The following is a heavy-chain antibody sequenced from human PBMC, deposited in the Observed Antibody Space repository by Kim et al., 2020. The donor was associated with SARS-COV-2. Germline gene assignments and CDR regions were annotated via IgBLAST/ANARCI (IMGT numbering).Heavy chain of an antibody. CDR3: AKDQGGSYRYTWRYYFDY. J-gene: IGHJ4*02. D-gene: IGHD3-16*02. V-gene: IGHV3-23*01. CDR1: GFTFSSYA. CDR2: ISGSGGST. Sequence: GGSLRLSCAASGFTFSSYAMSWVRQAPGKGLEWVSAISGSGGSTYYADSVKGRFTISRDNSKNTLYLQMNSLRAEDTAVYYCAKDQGGSYRYTWRYYFDYWGQGTLVTVSS.